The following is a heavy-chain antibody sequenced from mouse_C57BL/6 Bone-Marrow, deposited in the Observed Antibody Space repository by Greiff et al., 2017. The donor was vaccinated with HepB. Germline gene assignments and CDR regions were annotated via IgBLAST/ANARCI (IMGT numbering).Heavy chain of an antibody. J-gene: IGHJ1*03. D-gene: IGHD1-1*01. CDR1: GFSLTSYG. Sequence: VKLMESGPGLVQPSQSLSITCTVSGFSLTSYGVHWVRQSPGKGLEWLGVIWSGGSTDYNAAFISRLSISKDNSKSQVFFKMDSLQADDTAIYYCARKGYYGSSYWYFDVWGTGTTVTVSS. V-gene: IGHV2-2*01. CDR2: IWSGGST. CDR3: ARKGYYGSSYWYFDV.